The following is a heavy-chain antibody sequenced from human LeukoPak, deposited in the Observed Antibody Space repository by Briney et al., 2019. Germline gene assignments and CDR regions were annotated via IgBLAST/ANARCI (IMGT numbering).Heavy chain of an antibody. V-gene: IGHV3-66*01. CDR1: GFTVSSNY. CDR3: ARDLVVGATTGYYYYGMDV. D-gene: IGHD1-26*01. J-gene: IGHJ6*02. Sequence: GGSLRLSCAASGFTVSSNYMSWVRQAPGKGLEWVSVIYSGGSTYYADSVKGRFTISRDNSKNTLYLQTNSLRAEDTAVYYCARDLVVGATTGYYYYGMDVWGQGTTVTVSS. CDR2: IYSGGST.